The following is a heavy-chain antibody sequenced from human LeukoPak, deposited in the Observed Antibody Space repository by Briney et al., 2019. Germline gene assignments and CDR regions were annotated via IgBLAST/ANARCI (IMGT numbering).Heavy chain of an antibody. Sequence: GGSLRLSCAASGFTFSSYNMNWVRQAPGKGLEWVSSISTSSSYIYYADSVKGRFTISRDNAKNSLYLQMNSLRAEDTAVYYCAKHVVGVGFDYWGQGTLVTVPS. CDR3: AKHVVGVGFDY. J-gene: IGHJ4*02. V-gene: IGHV3-21*01. CDR2: ISTSSSYI. D-gene: IGHD3-22*01. CDR1: GFTFSSYN.